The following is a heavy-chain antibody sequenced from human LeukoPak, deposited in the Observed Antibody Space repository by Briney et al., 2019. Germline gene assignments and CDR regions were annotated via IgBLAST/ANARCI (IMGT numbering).Heavy chain of an antibody. V-gene: IGHV4-38-2*02. J-gene: IGHJ4*02. CDR1: GYSISSGYY. Sequence: SETLSLTCTVSGYSISSGYYWGWIRQPPGKGLEWIGSIYHSGSTYYNPSLKSRVTISVDKSKNQFSLKLSSVTAADTAVYYCARDSLSASKDYWGQGILVTVSS. CDR2: IYHSGST. CDR3: ARDSLSASKDY.